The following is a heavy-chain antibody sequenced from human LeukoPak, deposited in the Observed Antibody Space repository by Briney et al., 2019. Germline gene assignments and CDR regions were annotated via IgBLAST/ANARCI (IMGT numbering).Heavy chain of an antibody. D-gene: IGHD3-22*01. CDR2: INWNGGST. J-gene: IGHJ4*02. Sequence: PGGSLRLSCAASGITFDDYGMSWVRQAPGKGLEWVSGINWNGGSTGYADSVKGRFTISRDNAKNSLYLQMNSLRAEDTALYYCARGRRYDSSGPFDYWGQGTLVTVSS. CDR3: ARGRRYDSSGPFDY. CDR1: GITFDDYG. V-gene: IGHV3-20*04.